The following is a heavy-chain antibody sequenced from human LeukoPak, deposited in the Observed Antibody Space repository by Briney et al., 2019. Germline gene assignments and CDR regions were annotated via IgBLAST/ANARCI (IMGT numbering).Heavy chain of an antibody. CDR1: GFTFGDYA. Sequence: PGGSLRLSCTASGFTFGDYAMNWVRQAPGKGLEWVGFIRSKAYGGTTQYAASVKGRFTISRDDSKSIAYLQMNGLKTEDTAVYYCSRGAVGFGANWFDPWGQGTLVTVSS. V-gene: IGHV3-49*04. CDR3: SRGAVGFGANWFDP. J-gene: IGHJ5*02. D-gene: IGHD3-10*01. CDR2: IRSKAYGGTT.